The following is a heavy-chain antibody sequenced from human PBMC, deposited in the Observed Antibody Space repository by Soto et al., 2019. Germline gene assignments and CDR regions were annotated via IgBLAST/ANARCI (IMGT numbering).Heavy chain of an antibody. CDR2: INHIGST. J-gene: IGHJ3*02. Sequence: QVQLQQWGAGLLKPSETLSLTCAAYGGSFSDHYWRWIRQPPGKRLEWIGEINHIGSTNYNPSLKSRVTISVDTSKNQVSLKLSSVTAADTAVYYCARGELGVRYCGGTSSDCTFDIWGQGTMVTVSS. CDR1: GGSFSDHY. CDR3: ARGELGVRYCGGTSSDCTFDI. V-gene: IGHV4-34*01. D-gene: IGHD2-2*01.